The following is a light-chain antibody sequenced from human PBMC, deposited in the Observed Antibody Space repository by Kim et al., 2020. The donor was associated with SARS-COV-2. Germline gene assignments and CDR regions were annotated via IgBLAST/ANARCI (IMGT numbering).Light chain of an antibody. CDR3: QQSHSTPYT. CDR1: QSVADY. V-gene: IGKV1-39*01. Sequence: SASDGARVTITCQPSQSVADYLHWYQHKPGKAPKLLIYATSDLQTGVPSRFSGRGSGTDFTLTISSLETEDFATYYCQQSHSTPYTFGQGTKLEI. CDR2: ATS. J-gene: IGKJ2*01.